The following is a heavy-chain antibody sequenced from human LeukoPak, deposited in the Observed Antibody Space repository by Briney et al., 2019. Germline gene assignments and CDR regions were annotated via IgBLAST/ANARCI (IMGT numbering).Heavy chain of an antibody. CDR3: ARVIPAATFDY. V-gene: IGHV4-31*03. J-gene: IGHJ4*02. CDR1: GDSICSGSYY. Sequence: SETLSLTCTVSGDSICSGSYYWSWIRQHPGKGLEWIGYIFYSGTTYYNPSLKSRVTISVDTPKNQFSLKLSSVTAADTAVYYCARVIPAATFDYWGQGTLVTVSS. CDR2: IFYSGTT. D-gene: IGHD2-15*01.